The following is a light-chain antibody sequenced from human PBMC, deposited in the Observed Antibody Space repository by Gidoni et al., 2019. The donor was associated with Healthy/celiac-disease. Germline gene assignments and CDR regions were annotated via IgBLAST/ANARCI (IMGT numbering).Light chain of an antibody. J-gene: IGKJ4*01. CDR3: QQYGSSGLT. CDR2: GAS. CDR1: QSVSSSY. V-gene: IGKV3-20*01. Sequence: EIVLTQSPGTLSLSPGERATLSCRASQSVSSSYLAWYQQKPGQAPRLLIYGASSRATGIPDRFSSSGSGTDFTLTISRLEPEDFAVYYWQQYGSSGLTFGGGTKVEIK.